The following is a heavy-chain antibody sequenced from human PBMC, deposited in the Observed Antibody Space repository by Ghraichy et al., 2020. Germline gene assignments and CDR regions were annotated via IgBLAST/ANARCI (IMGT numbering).Heavy chain of an antibody. CDR2: LSYDGKNK. Sequence: LSLTCAASGFSLNLYGIHWVRQAPGKGLEWLGILSYDGKNKYYADSVKGRFSVSRDSSTDTVFLQMDGLREEDTAVYYCAKDARHEDYFDHWGQGTLVTVSS. J-gene: IGHJ4*02. CDR3: AKDARHEDYFDH. V-gene: IGHV3-30*18. CDR1: GFSLNLYG.